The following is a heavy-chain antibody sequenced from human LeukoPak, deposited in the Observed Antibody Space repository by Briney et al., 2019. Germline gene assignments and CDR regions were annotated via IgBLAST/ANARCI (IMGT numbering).Heavy chain of an antibody. CDR3: ARDVGRAYCSSTSCPMAY. CDR2: INAGNVNT. V-gene: IGHV1-3*01. Sequence: VASVKVSCKASGYTFTSYAMHWVGQAPGQRLEWMGWINAGNVNTKYSQKFQGRVTLTRDTSASTAYMALSSLRSEDTAVYYCARDVGRAYCSSTSCPMAYWGQGTLVTVSS. CDR1: GYTFTSYA. D-gene: IGHD2-2*01. J-gene: IGHJ4*02.